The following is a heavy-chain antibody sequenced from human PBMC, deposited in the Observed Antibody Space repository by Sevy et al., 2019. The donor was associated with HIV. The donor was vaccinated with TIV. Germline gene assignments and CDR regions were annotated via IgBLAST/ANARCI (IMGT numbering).Heavy chain of an antibody. CDR1: GGSISGYY. CDR2: IYYSGST. CDR3: ARGSYDFWSGYCDYFDY. J-gene: IGHJ4*02. D-gene: IGHD3-3*01. Sequence: SETLSLTCTVSGGSISGYYWSWIRQPPGKGLEWIGYIYYSGSTNYNPSLKSRVTISVDTSKNQFSLKLSSVTAADTAVYYCARGSYDFWSGYCDYFDYWGQGTLVTVSS. V-gene: IGHV4-59*01.